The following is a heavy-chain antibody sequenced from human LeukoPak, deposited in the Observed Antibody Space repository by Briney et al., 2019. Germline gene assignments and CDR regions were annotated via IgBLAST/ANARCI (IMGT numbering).Heavy chain of an antibody. CDR2: ITGSGGNT. J-gene: IGHJ4*02. CDR1: GFTFSDYY. CDR3: AKHNSPNWYDY. D-gene: IGHD1-1*01. Sequence: GGSLRLSCAASGFTFSDYYMSWIRQAPGKGLEWVSSITGSGGNTFYGDSVKGRFTISRDNSKNMLYLQMNSLRAEDTAIYYCAKHNSPNWYDYWGQGTLVTVSS. V-gene: IGHV3-23*01.